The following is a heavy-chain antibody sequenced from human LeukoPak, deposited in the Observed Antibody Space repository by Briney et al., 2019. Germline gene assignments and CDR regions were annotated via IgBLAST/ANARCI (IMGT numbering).Heavy chain of an antibody. CDR2: IKQDGSQK. CDR3: ARGYCSGGDCFYFDV. CDR1: GFTLSRNW. D-gene: IGHD2-15*01. J-gene: IGHJ4*02. V-gene: IGHV3-7*04. Sequence: PGRTLRLSCAASGFTLSRNWMSWVRQAPGKGLEWVANIKQDGSQKYYVDSVKGRFTISSDNAKNSLYLQMNSLRAEDTAVYYCARGYCSGGDCFYFDVWGLGTLVTVSS.